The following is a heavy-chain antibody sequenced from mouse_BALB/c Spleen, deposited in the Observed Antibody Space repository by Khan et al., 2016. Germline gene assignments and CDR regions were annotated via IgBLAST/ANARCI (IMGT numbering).Heavy chain of an antibody. CDR2: IDPFNCGT. CDR3: ASSNKSFYAMDY. CDR1: GYSFTSYY. J-gene: IGHJ4*01. V-gene: IGHV1S135*01. D-gene: IGHD2-5*01. Sequence: VQLQQSGPELMKPGASVKISCKASGYSFTSYYMHWVKQSHGKSLEWIGYIDPFNCGTSYNQNFKGKATLPVDKSSSTAYLHLSHITSEDSAVFYCASSNKSFYAMDYWGQGTSVTVSS.